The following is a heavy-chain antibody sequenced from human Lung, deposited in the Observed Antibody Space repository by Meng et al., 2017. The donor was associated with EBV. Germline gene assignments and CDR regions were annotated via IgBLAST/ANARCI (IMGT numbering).Heavy chain of an antibody. CDR1: GDSFSSSSAA. J-gene: IGHJ2*01. CDR3: ARGATSVFDL. V-gene: IGHV6-1*01. Sequence: QAHPHKSGPGLVKPSQTLSLTCVISGDSFSSSSAAWTWIRQSPSRGLEWLGRTYYRSKWYNDYAVFVKSRITINPDTSKNQFSLQLNSVTPEDTAVYYCARGATSVFDLWGLGTLVTVSS. CDR2: TYYRSKWYN.